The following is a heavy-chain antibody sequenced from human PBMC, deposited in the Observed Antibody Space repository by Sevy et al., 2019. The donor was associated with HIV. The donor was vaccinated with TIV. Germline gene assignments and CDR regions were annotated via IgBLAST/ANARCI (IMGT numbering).Heavy chain of an antibody. J-gene: IGHJ4*02. Sequence: GGSLRLSCAASGFTFSSYGMHWVRQAPGKGLEWVAVIYSDGSTYHADSVMGRFTISRDNSKNTLYLQMNSLRVEDTAVYYCARGKSGYGYGLDYWGQGTLVTVSS. CDR3: ARGKSGYGYGLDY. D-gene: IGHD5-18*01. CDR2: IYSDGST. V-gene: IGHV3-NL1*01. CDR1: GFTFSSYG.